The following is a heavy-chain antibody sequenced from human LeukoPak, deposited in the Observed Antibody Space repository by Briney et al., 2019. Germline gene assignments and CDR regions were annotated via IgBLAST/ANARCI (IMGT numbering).Heavy chain of an antibody. CDR1: GGSISSGGYY. D-gene: IGHD4-17*01. V-gene: IGHV4-31*03. CDR2: IDYSGST. CDR3: ARVYGDYAYLDY. Sequence: PSETLSLTCTVPGGSISSGGYYWSWIRQHPGKGLEWIGYIDYSGSTYYSPSLKSRVSISVDTSKNQFSLKVTSVTAADTAVYYCARVYGDYAYLDYWGQGTLVTVSS. J-gene: IGHJ4*02.